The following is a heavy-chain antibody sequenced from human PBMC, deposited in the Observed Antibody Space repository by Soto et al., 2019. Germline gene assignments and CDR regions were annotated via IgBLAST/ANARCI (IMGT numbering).Heavy chain of an antibody. CDR1: GFTFSDYY. D-gene: IGHD4-17*01. V-gene: IGHV3-11*01. CDR3: ARRDTRDHYGDYIFDY. Sequence: GGSLRLSCAASGFTFSDYYMSWIRQAPGKGLEWVSYISSSGSTIYYADSVKGRFTISSDNANNSLYLQMNSLRAEDTAVYYCARRDTRDHYGDYIFDYWGQGTLVTVSS. CDR2: ISSSGSTI. J-gene: IGHJ4*02.